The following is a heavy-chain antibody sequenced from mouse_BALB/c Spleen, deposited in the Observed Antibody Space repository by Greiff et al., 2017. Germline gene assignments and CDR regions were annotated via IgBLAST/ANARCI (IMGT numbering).Heavy chain of an antibody. CDR3: ARDDRLAY. J-gene: IGHJ3*01. V-gene: IGHV5-9-4*01. Sequence: EVQGVESGGGLVKPGGSLKLSCAASGFTFSSYAMSWVRQSPEKRLEWVAEISSGGSYTYYPDTVTGRFTISRDNAKNTLYLEMSSLRSEDTAMYYCARDDRLAYWGQGTLVTVSA. CDR2: ISSGGSYT. CDR1: GFTFSSYA.